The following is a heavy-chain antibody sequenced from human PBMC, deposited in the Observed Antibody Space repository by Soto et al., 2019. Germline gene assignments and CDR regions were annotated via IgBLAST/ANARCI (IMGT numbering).Heavy chain of an antibody. J-gene: IGHJ5*02. CDR1: GGSITDYS. CDR3: ARDQGVVVTADNWFDP. Sequence: SETLSLTCTVSGGSITDYSWIWIRQPAGKGLEWIGRIFSSGSTNYNPSHKGRITMSLDTSKNQFSLKLNSATATDTAVYFCARDQGVVVTADNWFDPWGQGILVTVSS. CDR2: IFSSGST. V-gene: IGHV4-4*07. D-gene: IGHD2-21*02.